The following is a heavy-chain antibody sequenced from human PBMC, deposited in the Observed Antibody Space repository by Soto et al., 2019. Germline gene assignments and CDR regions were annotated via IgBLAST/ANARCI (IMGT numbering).Heavy chain of an antibody. J-gene: IGHJ4*02. CDR2: IYYSGST. CDR3: ARGYLTGRFDY. V-gene: IGHV4-59*01. CDR1: GGSISSYY. D-gene: IGHD3-9*01. Sequence: SETLSLTCTVSGGSISSYYWSWIRQPPGKGLEWIGYIYYSGSTNYNPSLKSRVTISVDTSKNQFSLKLSSVTAADTAVYYCARGYLTGRFDYWGQGTLVTVSS.